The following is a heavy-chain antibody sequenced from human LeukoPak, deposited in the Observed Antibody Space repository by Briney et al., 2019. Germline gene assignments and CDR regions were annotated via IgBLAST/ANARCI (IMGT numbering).Heavy chain of an antibody. CDR1: GFTFSSYS. CDR2: ISSSSSYI. D-gene: IGHD3-10*02. J-gene: IGHJ6*04. CDR3: AELGITMIGGV. V-gene: IGHV3-21*01. Sequence: GGSLRLSCAASGFTFSSYSINWVRQAPGKGLEWVSSISSSSSYIYYADSVKGRFTISRDNAKNSLYLQMNSLRAEDTAVYYCAELGITMIGGVWSKGTTVTISS.